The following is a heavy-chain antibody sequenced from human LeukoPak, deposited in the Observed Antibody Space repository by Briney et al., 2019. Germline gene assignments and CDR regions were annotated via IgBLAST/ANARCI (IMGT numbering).Heavy chain of an antibody. V-gene: IGHV4-30-4*01. CDR2: IHYSGNT. Sequence: SETLSLTCAVSGGSSRSGDYFWSWIRQPPGKGLEWIGHIHYSGNTYYNPSLKSRVSISVDTSKNQFSLKLSSVTAADTAVYYCARENNDYGGKNAFDYWGQGTLVTVSS. J-gene: IGHJ4*02. CDR1: GGSSRSGDYF. CDR3: ARENNDYGGKNAFDY. D-gene: IGHD4-23*01.